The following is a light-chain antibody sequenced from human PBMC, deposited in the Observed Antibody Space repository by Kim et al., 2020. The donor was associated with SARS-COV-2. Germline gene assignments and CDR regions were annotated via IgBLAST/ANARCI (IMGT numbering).Light chain of an antibody. V-gene: IGLV7-46*01. CDR3: FLAYGDSRV. CDR2: DAY. CDR1: TGEVTSGHY. J-gene: IGLJ2*01. Sequence: PGGTLTHTGGSGTGEVTSGHYPSWFQQKPGQATRTLIYDAYGKHSWTPARFSGSLLGGKAALTLSGAQPEDEAEYYCFLAYGDSRVIGGGTQLTV.